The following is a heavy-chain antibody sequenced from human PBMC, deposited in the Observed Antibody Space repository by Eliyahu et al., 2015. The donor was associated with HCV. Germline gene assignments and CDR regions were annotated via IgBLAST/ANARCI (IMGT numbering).Heavy chain of an antibody. CDR3: ARQPYSSSWLYYFDY. CDR1: GYSFTSYW. J-gene: IGHJ4*02. Sequence: EVQLVQSGAEVKKPGESLRISCKGSGYSFTSYWISWVRQMPGKGLEWMGRIDPSDSYTNYSPSFQGHVTISADKSISTAYLQWSSLKASDTAMYYCARQPYSSSWLYYFDYWGQGTLVTVSS. CDR2: IDPSDSYT. V-gene: IGHV5-10-1*03. D-gene: IGHD6-13*01.